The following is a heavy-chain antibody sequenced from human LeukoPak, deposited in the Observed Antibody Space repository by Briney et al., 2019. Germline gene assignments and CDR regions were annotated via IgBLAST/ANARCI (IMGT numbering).Heavy chain of an antibody. V-gene: IGHV4-34*01. CDR2: VKHDGDT. CDR1: GASFNTYY. Sequence: SETLSLTCAVYGASFNTYYWTWIRQSPDKRLDWIGEVKHDGDTNVNPSLRSRFVMSVDASKNQFSLKMTSVTAADTAIYFCARGPVALPNDRLSLFFDFWGQGTLVTVSS. CDR3: ARGPVALPNDRLSLFFDF. D-gene: IGHD2-8*01. J-gene: IGHJ5*01.